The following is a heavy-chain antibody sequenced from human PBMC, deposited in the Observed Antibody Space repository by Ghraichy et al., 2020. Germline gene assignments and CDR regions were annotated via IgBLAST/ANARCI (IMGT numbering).Heavy chain of an antibody. V-gene: IGHV1-2*02. D-gene: IGHD3-3*01. J-gene: IGHJ6*03. Sequence: ASVKVSCKASGYTFTGYYMHWVRQAPGQGLEWMGWINPNSGGTNYAQKFQGRVTMTRDTSISTAYMELSRLRSDDTAVYYCARGRYDFWSGPTTDVWGKGTTVTVS. CDR2: INPNSGGT. CDR1: GYTFTGYY. CDR3: ARGRYDFWSGPTTDV.